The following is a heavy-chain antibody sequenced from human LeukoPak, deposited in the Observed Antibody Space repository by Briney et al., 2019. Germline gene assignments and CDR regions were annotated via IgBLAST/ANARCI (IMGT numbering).Heavy chain of an antibody. CDR1: GFTFSDYY. CDR2: INPTSGYT. D-gene: IGHD2-15*01. V-gene: IGHV3-11*03. CDR3: TRNACCVRTPSDV. Sequence: PGGSLRLSCAASGFTFSDYYMSWVRQAPGKGLEWLSYINPTSGYTPYADSVRCRFTISRDNAESSLYLQMNSLRAEDRAVFCWTRNACCVRTPSDVWGQGTTVTVSS. J-gene: IGHJ6*02.